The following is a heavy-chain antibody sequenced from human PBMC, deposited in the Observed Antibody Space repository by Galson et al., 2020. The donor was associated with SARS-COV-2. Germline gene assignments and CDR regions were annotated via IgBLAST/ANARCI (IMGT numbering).Heavy chain of an antibody. CDR3: ARDPEGGIRKWYYNL. D-gene: IGHD2-15*01. J-gene: IGHJ2*01. Sequence: SETLSLTCGVSGGSMKTYDWNWIRQSPEKGLQWIGSVTRTGMFTYNPSLRSRVSLSMDTTKNRFSLNLTSVTAADTALYYCARDPEGGIRKWYYNLWGRGTLV. V-gene: IGHV4-59*01. CDR2: VTRTGMF. CDR1: GGSMKTYD.